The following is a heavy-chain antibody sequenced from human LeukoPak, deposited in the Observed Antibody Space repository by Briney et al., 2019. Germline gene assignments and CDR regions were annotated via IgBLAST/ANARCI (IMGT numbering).Heavy chain of an antibody. CDR1: GYSFTSYW. D-gene: IGHD1-26*01. J-gene: IGHJ5*02. V-gene: IGHV5-51*01. CDR3: ARRKDPDIVGATTWFDP. Sequence: GESLKISCKGSGYSFTSYWIGWVRQMPGKGLEWMGIIYPGGSDTRYSPSFQGQVTISADKSISTAYLQWSSLKASDTAMYYCARRKDPDIVGATTWFDPWGQGTLVTVSS. CDR2: IYPGGSDT.